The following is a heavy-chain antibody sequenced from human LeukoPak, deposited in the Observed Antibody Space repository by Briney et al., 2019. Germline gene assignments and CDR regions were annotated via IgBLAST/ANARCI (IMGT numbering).Heavy chain of an antibody. Sequence: SETLSLTCTVSGGSISSYYWSWIRQPPGKGLEWIGYIYYSGSTNYNPSLKSRVTISVDTSKNQFSLKLSSVTAADTAVYYCARAYTAMVAIDYWGQGTLVTVSS. D-gene: IGHD5-18*01. CDR2: IYYSGST. J-gene: IGHJ4*02. V-gene: IGHV4-59*01. CDR3: ARAYTAMVAIDY. CDR1: GGSISSYY.